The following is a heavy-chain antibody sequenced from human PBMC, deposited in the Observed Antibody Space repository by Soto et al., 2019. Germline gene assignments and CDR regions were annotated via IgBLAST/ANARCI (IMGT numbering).Heavy chain of an antibody. CDR2: IYYSGST. D-gene: IGHD6-13*01. J-gene: IGHJ6*02. Sequence: PSETLSLTCTVSGGSISSYYWSWIRQPPGKGLEWIGYIYYSGSTNYNLSLRSRLTISVDTSKNQIFLRLSSVTAADTALYYCARGALGSSSWYVGSNYYCGMGVWGQGTTVTVSS. CDR3: ARGALGSSSWYVGSNYYCGMGV. CDR1: GGSISSYY. V-gene: IGHV4-59*01.